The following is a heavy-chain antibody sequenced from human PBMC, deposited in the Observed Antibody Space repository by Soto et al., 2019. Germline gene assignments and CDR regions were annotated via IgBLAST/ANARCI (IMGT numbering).Heavy chain of an antibody. D-gene: IGHD2-2*02. CDR3: ARESRSIVVVPAAIGH. V-gene: IGHV1-46*01. J-gene: IGHJ4*02. Sequence: ASVKVSCKASGYTFTSYYMHWVRQAPGQGLEWMGIINPSGGSTSYAQKFQGRVTMTRDTSTSTVYMELSSLRPEDTAVYYCARESRSIVVVPAAIGHWGQGTLVTVSS. CDR1: GYTFTSYY. CDR2: INPSGGST.